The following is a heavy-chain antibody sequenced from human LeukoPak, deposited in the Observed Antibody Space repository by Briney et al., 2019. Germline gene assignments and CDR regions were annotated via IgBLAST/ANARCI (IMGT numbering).Heavy chain of an antibody. D-gene: IGHD3-22*01. CDR1: GFTLSSYA. J-gene: IGHJ4*02. CDR2: ISGSGGST. V-gene: IGHV3-23*01. Sequence: GGSLRLSCAASGFTLSSYAMSWVRQAPGKGLEWVAAISGSGGSTYYADSVKGRFTISRDNSKNTLYLQMNSLRAEDTAVYYCAVQIVVVITTAFDYWGQGTLVTVSS. CDR3: AVQIVVVITTAFDY.